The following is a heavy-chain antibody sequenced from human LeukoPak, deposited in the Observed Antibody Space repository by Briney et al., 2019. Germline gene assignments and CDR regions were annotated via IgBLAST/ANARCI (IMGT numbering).Heavy chain of an antibody. V-gene: IGHV3-15*01. D-gene: IGHD5-18*01. CDR3: ARDLSTAMRVPQGY. CDR2: IKSKIDGGTT. Sequence: GGSLRLSCAASGFTFNNAWMSWVRQAPGKGLEWVGRIKSKIDGGTTDYAAPVKGRFTISGADSQNTLFLQMNSLKTADTGVYYCARDLSTAMRVPQGYWGQGTLVTVSS. CDR1: GFTFNNAW. J-gene: IGHJ4*02.